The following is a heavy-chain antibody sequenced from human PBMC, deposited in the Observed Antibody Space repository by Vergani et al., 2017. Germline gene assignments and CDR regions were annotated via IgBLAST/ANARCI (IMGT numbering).Heavy chain of an antibody. D-gene: IGHD3-10*01. J-gene: IGHJ6*02. V-gene: IGHV3-23*01. CDR3: AKDLXYYGSGSYFYGMDV. CDR1: GFTFISYA. Sequence: EVQLLESGGGLVQPGGSLRLSCAASGFTFISYAMSWVRQAPGKGLEWVSAISGSGGSTYYADSVKGRFTISRDNSKNTLYLQMNSLRAEDTAVYYCAKDLXYYGSGSYFYGMDVWGQGTTVTVSS. CDR2: ISGSGGST.